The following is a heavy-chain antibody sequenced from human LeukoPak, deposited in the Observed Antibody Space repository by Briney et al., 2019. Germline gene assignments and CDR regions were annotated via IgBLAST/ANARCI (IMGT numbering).Heavy chain of an antibody. CDR1: GGSISSSSYY. D-gene: IGHD5-12*01. CDR2: IYYSGST. Sequence: SETLSLTCTVSGGSISSSSYYWGWNRQPPGKGLEWIGSIYYSGSTYYNPSLKSRVTISVDTSKNQFSLKLSSVTAADTAAYYCARHPMLRLDAFDIWGQGTMVTVSS. V-gene: IGHV4-39*01. J-gene: IGHJ3*02. CDR3: ARHPMLRLDAFDI.